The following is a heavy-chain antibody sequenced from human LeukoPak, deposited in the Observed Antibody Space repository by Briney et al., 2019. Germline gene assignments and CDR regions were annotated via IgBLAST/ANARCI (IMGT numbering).Heavy chain of an antibody. CDR1: GGSISSSSYY. CDR2: IYYSGST. D-gene: IGHD6-19*01. Sequence: SETLSLTCTVSGGSISSSSYYWGWIRQPPGKGLEWIGSIYYSGSTYYNPPLKSRVTISVDTSKNQFSLKLSSVTAADTAVYYCARRALAVAGTPNYYYYMDVWGKGTTVTVSS. J-gene: IGHJ6*03. V-gene: IGHV4-39*01. CDR3: ARRALAVAGTPNYYYYMDV.